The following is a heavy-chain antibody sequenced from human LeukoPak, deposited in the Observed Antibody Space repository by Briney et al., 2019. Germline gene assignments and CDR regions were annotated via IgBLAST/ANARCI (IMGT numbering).Heavy chain of an antibody. D-gene: IGHD2-2*01. V-gene: IGHV3-7*01. Sequence: GGSLRLSCAASGSTFSNDWMCWVRQAPGKGLEWVANINQDESKKYYADSVKGRFTISRDNAKNSLYLQMSSLTAEDTAIYYCARDHAYRADYWGQGTLVTVSS. CDR2: INQDESKK. CDR1: GSTFSNDW. J-gene: IGHJ4*02. CDR3: ARDHAYRADY.